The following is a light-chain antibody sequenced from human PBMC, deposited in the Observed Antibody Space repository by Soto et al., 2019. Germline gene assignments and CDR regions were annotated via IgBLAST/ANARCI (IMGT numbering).Light chain of an antibody. J-gene: IGLJ2*01. CDR2: EVS. V-gene: IGLV2-8*01. CDR1: SSDVGGYNY. CDR3: SSFASNNNLV. Sequence: QSALTQPPSASGSPGQSVTISCTGTSSDVGGYNYVSWYQQHPGKAPKLMISEVSKRPSGVPDRFSGSKSGNTASLTVSGLQAEDEADYYCSSFASNNNLVFGGGTKLTVL.